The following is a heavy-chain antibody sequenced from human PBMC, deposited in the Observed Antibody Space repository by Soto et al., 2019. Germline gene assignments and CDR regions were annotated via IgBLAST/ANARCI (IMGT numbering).Heavy chain of an antibody. Sequence: SETLSLTCTVSGGSISSYYWSWIRQPPGKGLEWIGYIYYSGSTNYNPSLKSRVTISVDTSKNQFSLKLSSVTAADTAVYYCARDLGAARPSGFYYYGMDVWGQGTTVTVSS. V-gene: IGHV4-59*01. D-gene: IGHD6-6*01. CDR2: IYYSGST. CDR1: GGSISSYY. CDR3: ARDLGAARPSGFYYYGMDV. J-gene: IGHJ6*02.